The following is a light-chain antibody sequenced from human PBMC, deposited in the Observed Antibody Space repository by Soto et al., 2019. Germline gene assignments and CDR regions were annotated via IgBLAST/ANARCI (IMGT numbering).Light chain of an antibody. CDR2: GAS. CDR1: QSVSSRY. CDR3: QQYGSSGT. Sequence: ILLTQSRSTLSLSPGERATLSCRASQSVSSRYLAWYQQKPGQAPRLLIYGASSRATGIPDRFSGSGSGTDFTLTIIRLEPEDFAVYYCQQYGSSGTFGQGTKVDIK. J-gene: IGKJ1*01. V-gene: IGKV3-20*01.